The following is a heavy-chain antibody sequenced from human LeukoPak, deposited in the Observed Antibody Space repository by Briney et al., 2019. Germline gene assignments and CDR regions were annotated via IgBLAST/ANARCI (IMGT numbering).Heavy chain of an antibody. D-gene: IGHD6-13*01. J-gene: IGHJ3*02. V-gene: IGHV4-59*01. CDR2: IYYSGST. Sequence: SETLSLTCTVSGGSISSCSWSWIRQPPGKGLEWIGYIYYSGSTSSNPSLRSRLTISGDTSKNQFSLRLSSVTAADTAMYYCARDSGGAAGGSGMGYGFDIWGQGTMVTVSS. CDR3: ARDSGGAAGGSGMGYGFDI. CDR1: GGSISSCS.